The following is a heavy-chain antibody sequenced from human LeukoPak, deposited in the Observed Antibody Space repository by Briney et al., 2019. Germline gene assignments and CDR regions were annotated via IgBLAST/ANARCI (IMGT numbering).Heavy chain of an antibody. CDR1: GFTFSSYA. CDR2: ISYDGSNK. D-gene: IGHD5-12*01. CDR3: AREYSGYDRRSSFDI. J-gene: IGHJ3*02. V-gene: IGHV3-30-3*01. Sequence: GRSLRLSCAASGFTFSSYAMHWVRQAPGKGLEWVAVISYDGSNKYYADSVKGRFTISRDNSKNTLYLQMNSLRAEDTAVYYCAREYSGYDRRSSFDIWGQGTMVTVSS.